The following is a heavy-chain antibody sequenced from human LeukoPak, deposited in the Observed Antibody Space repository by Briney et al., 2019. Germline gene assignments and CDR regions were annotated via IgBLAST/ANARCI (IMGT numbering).Heavy chain of an antibody. V-gene: IGHV1-69*13. Sequence: GASVKVPCKASGGTFSSYAISWVRQAPGQGLEWMGGIIPIFGTANYAQKFQGRVTITADESTSTAYMELSSLRSEDTAVYYCSXXXTXGKXYFDYWGQGTLVTVSS. CDR2: IIPIFGTA. CDR3: SXXXTXGKXYFDY. J-gene: IGHJ4*02. CDR1: GGTFSSYA.